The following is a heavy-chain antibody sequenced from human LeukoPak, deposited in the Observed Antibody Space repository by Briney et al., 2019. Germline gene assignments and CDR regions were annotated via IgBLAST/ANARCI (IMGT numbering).Heavy chain of an antibody. CDR1: GFTFSTYS. J-gene: IGHJ4*02. CDR3: ARDPGSWYSSSWYDY. V-gene: IGHV3-69-1*01. Sequence: NSGGSLRLSCAASGFTFSTYSMSWVRRAPGKGLEWVSCITSSNYMYYADSVKGRFIISRDNAKNSLYLQMNSLRAEDTAVYYCARDPGSWYSSSWYDYWGQGTLVTVSS. D-gene: IGHD6-13*01. CDR2: ITSSNYM.